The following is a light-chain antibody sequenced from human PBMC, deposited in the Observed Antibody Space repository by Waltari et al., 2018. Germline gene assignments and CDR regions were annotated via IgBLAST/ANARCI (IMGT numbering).Light chain of an antibody. V-gene: IGKV1-8*01. J-gene: IGKJ2*01. CDR2: AAS. Sequence: AIRMTQSPSSFSASTGDRVTITCRASQGISSYLAWYQQKPGKAPKRLFYAASTLQSGVPSRFSGSGSGTDFTLTISCLQSEDFATYYCQQYYSYPYTFGQGTKLEIK. CDR1: QGISSY. CDR3: QQYYSYPYT.